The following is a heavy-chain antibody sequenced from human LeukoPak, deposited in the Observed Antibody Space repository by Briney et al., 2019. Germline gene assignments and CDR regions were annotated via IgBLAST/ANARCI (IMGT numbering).Heavy chain of an antibody. CDR2: IYTSGST. J-gene: IGHJ4*02. CDR1: GGSISSGSYY. D-gene: IGHD4-17*01. CDR3: AGDNTVTYYFDY. V-gene: IGHV4-61*02. Sequence: KPSQTLSLTCTVSGGSISSGSYYWSWIRQPAGKGLEWIGRIYTSGSTNYNPSLKSRVTISVDTSKNQFSLKLSSVTAADTAVYYCAGDNTVTYYFDYWGQGTLVTVSS.